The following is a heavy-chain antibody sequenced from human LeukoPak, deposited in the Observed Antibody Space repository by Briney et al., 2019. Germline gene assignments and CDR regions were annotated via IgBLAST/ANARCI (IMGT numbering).Heavy chain of an antibody. D-gene: IGHD3-22*01. CDR1: GFSVSNNY. CDR2: ISGSGGST. V-gene: IGHV3-23*01. CDR3: AKDLLRYYYDSSGYWFDY. J-gene: IGHJ4*02. Sequence: GGSLKLSCAISGFSVSNNYLSWVRQAPGKGLEWVSAISGSGGSTYYADSVKGRFTISRDNSKNTLYLQMNSLRAEDTAVYYCAKDLLRYYYDSSGYWFDYWGQGTLVTVSS.